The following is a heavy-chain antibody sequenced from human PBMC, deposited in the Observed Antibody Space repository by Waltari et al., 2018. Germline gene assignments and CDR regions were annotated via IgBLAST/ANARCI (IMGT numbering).Heavy chain of an antibody. CDR3: AKDLVRVVGSFDY. CDR1: GFTFSSYA. CDR2: ISGSGGST. D-gene: IGHD6-13*01. J-gene: IGHJ4*02. V-gene: IGHV3-23*04. Sequence: EVQLVESGGDLVKPGGSLRLSCAASGFTFSSYAMSWVRQAPGKGLEWVSAISGSGGSTYYADSVKGRFTISRDNSKNTLYLQMNSLRAEDTAVYYCAKDLVRVVGSFDYWGQGTLVTVSS.